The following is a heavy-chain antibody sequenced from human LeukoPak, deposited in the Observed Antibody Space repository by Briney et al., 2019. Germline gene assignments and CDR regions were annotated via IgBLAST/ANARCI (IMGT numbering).Heavy chain of an antibody. V-gene: IGHV3-21*01. CDR2: ISSSSSYI. D-gene: IGHD1-26*01. CDR1: GFTFSSYG. Sequence: GGSLRLSCAASGFTFSSYGMNWVRQAPGKGLEWVSSISSSSSYIYYADSVKGRFTISRDNAKNSLYLQLNSLRAEDTAVYYCTREAAGATHFDYWGQGTLVTVSS. CDR3: TREAAGATHFDY. J-gene: IGHJ4*02.